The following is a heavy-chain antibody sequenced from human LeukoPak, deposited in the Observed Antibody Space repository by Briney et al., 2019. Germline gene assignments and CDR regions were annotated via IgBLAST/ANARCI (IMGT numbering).Heavy chain of an antibody. CDR3: ARGRLSYYYDSRGWFDP. D-gene: IGHD3-22*01. CDR1: GGSFSGYY. J-gene: IGHJ5*02. V-gene: IGHV4-34*01. Sequence: SETLSLTCAVYGGSFSGYYWSWIRQPPGKGLEWIGVINHSGSTNYNPSLKSRVTISVDTSKNQFSLKLSSVTAADTAVYYCARGRLSYYYDSRGWFDPWGQGTLVTVSS. CDR2: INHSGST.